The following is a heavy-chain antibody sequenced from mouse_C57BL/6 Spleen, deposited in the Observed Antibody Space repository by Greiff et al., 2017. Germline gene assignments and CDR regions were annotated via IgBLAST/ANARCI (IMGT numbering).Heavy chain of an antibody. D-gene: IGHD1-1*01. CDR1: GYAFSSYW. V-gene: IGHV1-80*01. J-gene: IGHJ2*01. Sequence: VQLQESGAELVKPGTSVKISCKASGYAFSSYWMNWVKQRPGKGLEWIGQIYPGDGDTNYNGKFKGKATLTADKSSSTAYMQRSSLNSEDSAVYFCARFTTVVAFDYWGQGTTLTVSS. CDR2: IYPGDGDT. CDR3: ARFTTVVAFDY.